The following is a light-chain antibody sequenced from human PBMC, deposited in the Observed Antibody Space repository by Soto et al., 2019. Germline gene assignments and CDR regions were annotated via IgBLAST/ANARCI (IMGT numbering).Light chain of an antibody. CDR3: HQYDSWT. Sequence: ELVLTQSPATLSLSPGERATLSCRASQSFNSIYLAWYQQKPGQATRLLIYGASSRATGIPDRFSGSGSGTDFTLTISRLEPEDLAVDYCHQYDSWTFGQGTKVDIK. J-gene: IGKJ1*01. V-gene: IGKV3-20*01. CDR2: GAS. CDR1: QSFNSIY.